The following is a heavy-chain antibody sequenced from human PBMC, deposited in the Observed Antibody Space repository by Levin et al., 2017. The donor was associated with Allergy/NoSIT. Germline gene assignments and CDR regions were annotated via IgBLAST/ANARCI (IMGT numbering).Heavy chain of an antibody. J-gene: IGHJ4*01. CDR2: VSYSGNS. CDR1: GGSISPYY. CDR3: ARQADASAGYSYGY. D-gene: IGHD3-10*01. Sequence: SQTLSLTCTVSGGSISPYYWTWIRQPPGKGLEWIGFVSYSGNSYYNASLKSRVTISLDTSKTQFSLRLNSVTAADTAVYYCARQADASAGYSYGYWGQGTLVTVSS. V-gene: IGHV4-59*08.